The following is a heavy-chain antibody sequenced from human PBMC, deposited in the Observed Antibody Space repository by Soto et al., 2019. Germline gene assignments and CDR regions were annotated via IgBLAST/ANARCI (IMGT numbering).Heavy chain of an antibody. Sequence: SETLSLTCTVSGGSISSSSYYWGWIRQPPGKGLEWIGSIYYSGSTYYNPSLKSRVTISVDTSKNQFSLKLSSVTAADTAVYYCAISPKGWSIGDYCSSTSCYAIDYWGQGTLVTVSS. D-gene: IGHD2-2*01. J-gene: IGHJ4*02. CDR1: GGSISSSSYY. CDR3: AISPKGWSIGDYCSSTSCYAIDY. CDR2: IYYSGST. V-gene: IGHV4-39*01.